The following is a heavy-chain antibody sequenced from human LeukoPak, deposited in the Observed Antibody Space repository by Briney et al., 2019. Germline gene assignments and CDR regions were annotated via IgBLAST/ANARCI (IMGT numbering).Heavy chain of an antibody. V-gene: IGHV4-34*01. CDR1: GGSFSGYY. D-gene: IGHD3-22*01. CDR2: INHRGST. J-gene: IGHJ4*02. CDR3: ARGRNYYDSRGYYRYAEFRFDF. Sequence: PSETLSLTCAVYGGSFSGYYWSWIRQPPGTGLDLMGVINHRGSTNYNPSLKSRVTISVDTSKNQFSLKLSSVTAADTAVYYCARGRNYYDSRGYYRYAEFRFDFWGQGTLVTVSS.